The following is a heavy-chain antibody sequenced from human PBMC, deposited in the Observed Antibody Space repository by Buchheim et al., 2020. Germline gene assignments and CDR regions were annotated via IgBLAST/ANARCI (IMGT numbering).Heavy chain of an antibody. J-gene: IGHJ4*02. CDR2: IIPILGIA. D-gene: IGHD6-19*01. CDR1: GGTFSSYA. CDR3: ARDPPGEQWLVHFDY. Sequence: QVQLVQSGAEVKKPGSSVKVSCKASGGTFSSYAISWVRQAPGQGLEWMGRIIPILGIANYAQKFKGRVTINADKSTSTAYMELSSLRSEDTAVYYCARDPPGEQWLVHFDYWGQGTL. V-gene: IGHV1-69*04.